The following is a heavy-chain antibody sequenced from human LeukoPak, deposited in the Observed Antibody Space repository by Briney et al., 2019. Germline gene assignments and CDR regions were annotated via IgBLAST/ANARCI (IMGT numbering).Heavy chain of an antibody. CDR2: IYYSGST. CDR3: ARDLRPDYYGSGSLDY. D-gene: IGHD3-10*01. J-gene: IGHJ4*02. CDR1: GGSISSYY. V-gene: IGHV4-59*01. Sequence: SETLSLTCTVSGGSISSYYWSWIRQPPGKGLEWIGYIYYSGSTNYNPSLKSRVTISVDTSKNQFSLKLSSVTAADTAVYYCARDLRPDYYGSGSLDYWGQGTLVTVSS.